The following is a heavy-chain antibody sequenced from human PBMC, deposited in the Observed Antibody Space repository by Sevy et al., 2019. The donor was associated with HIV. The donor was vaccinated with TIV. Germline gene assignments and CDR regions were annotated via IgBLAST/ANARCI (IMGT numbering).Heavy chain of an antibody. D-gene: IGHD6-13*01. CDR2: ISYDGSNK. CDR1: GFTFSSYG. J-gene: IGHJ6*02. Sequence: GGSLRLSCAASGFTFSSYGMHWVRQAPGKGLEWVAVISYDGSNKYYADSVKGRFTISRDNSKNTLDLQMNSLRAEDTAVYYCAKVSLAAAVPTGGMDVWGQGTTVTVSS. V-gene: IGHV3-30*18. CDR3: AKVSLAAAVPTGGMDV.